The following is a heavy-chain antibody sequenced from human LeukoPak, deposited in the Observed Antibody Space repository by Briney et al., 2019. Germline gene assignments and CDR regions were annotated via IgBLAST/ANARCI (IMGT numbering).Heavy chain of an antibody. J-gene: IGHJ4*02. CDR1: GFTFSNYV. CDR2: ISGSGGAT. V-gene: IGHV3-23*01. D-gene: IGHD1-26*01. CDR3: ARRSTSGSYWGDFDY. Sequence: GGSLRLSCAVSGFTFSNYVMNWVRQAPGKGLEWVSTISGSGGATYYADSVKGRFTISRDNSKNTLYLQMNSLRVEDTAVYYCARRSTSGSYWGDFDYWGQGTLDTVSS.